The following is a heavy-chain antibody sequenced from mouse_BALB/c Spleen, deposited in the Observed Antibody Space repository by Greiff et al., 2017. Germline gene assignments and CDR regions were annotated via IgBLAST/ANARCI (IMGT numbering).Heavy chain of an antibody. CDR3: ASYDYGAAWFAY. V-gene: IGHV14-3*02. CDR2: IDPANGKT. Sequence: DVQLQESGAELVKPGASVKLSCTASGFNIKDTYMHWVKQRPEQGLEWIGRIDPANGKTKYDPKFQGKATITADTSSNTAYLQLSSLTSEDTAVYYCASYDYGAAWFAYWGQGTLVTVSA. D-gene: IGHD2-4*01. CDR1: GFNIKDTY. J-gene: IGHJ3*01.